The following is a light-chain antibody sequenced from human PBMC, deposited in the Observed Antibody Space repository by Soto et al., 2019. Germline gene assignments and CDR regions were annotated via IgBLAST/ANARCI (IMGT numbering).Light chain of an antibody. J-gene: IGKJ1*01. CDR1: QAISNY. V-gene: IGKV1-27*01. CDR3: QNYFSTPRT. CDR2: AAS. Sequence: DIQMTQSPSSLSASLGAGVTITCRASQAISNYLAWYQQKPGKVPKLLIYAASTLHSGVPSRFSGSGSGTDFTLTISSLQPEDVATYYCQNYFSTPRTFGQGTKVDI.